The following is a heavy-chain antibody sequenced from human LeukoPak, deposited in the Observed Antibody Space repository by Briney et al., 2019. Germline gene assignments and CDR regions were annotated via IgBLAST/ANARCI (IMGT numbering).Heavy chain of an antibody. Sequence: VGSLRLSCAASGFTFSSYAMTWVRQAPGKGLEWVSAISGSGGATYYADSVKGRFTISRDNSKNTLYLQMNSLRADDTAVYYCAKAGSSAWYSYYFDYWGQGSLVTVSS. CDR2: ISGSGGAT. V-gene: IGHV3-23*01. J-gene: IGHJ4*02. CDR1: GFTFSSYA. CDR3: AKAGSSAWYSYYFDY. D-gene: IGHD6-19*01.